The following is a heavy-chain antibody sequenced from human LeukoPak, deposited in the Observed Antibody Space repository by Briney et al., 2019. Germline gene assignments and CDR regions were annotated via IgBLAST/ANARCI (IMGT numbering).Heavy chain of an antibody. CDR1: GFAVSSNH. D-gene: IGHD2-2*01. CDR3: ARDSNSHYYFDY. V-gene: IGHV3-53*01. J-gene: IGHJ4*02. CDR2: IYIAGIT. Sequence: GGSLRLSCVASGFAVSSNHMNWVRQAPGKGLEWVSIIYIAGITHYADSVKGRFTISRDNSINTVYLQMNSLRAEDTAVYYCARDSNSHYYFDYWGQGTLVTVSS.